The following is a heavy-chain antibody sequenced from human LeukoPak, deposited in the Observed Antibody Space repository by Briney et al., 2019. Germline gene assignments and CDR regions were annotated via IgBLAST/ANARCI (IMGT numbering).Heavy chain of an antibody. D-gene: IGHD1-1*01. CDR1: GFTFDTYA. Sequence: QSGGSLRLSCAASGFTFDTYAMSWFRQAPGKGLEWVSTIGRGGGDTYYADSVKGRFTISKDSSKTSLQMSSLRAEDTAIYFCVKHSGGVYGNSDLWGQGTLVTVSS. CDR3: VKHSGGVYGNSDL. V-gene: IGHV3-23*01. J-gene: IGHJ5*02. CDR2: IGRGGGDT.